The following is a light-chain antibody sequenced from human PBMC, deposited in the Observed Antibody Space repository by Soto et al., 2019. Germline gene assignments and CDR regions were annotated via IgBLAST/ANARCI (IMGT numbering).Light chain of an antibody. CDR3: QHYNSWPYT. Sequence: ETVMTQSPATRSVSPGEIATRSCRASQSVSSDLAWYQQKPGQAPRLLIFGASTRATNIPARFTGSRSGTEFTLTISSLQSEDFALSYCQHYNSWPYTFGQGTKVDIK. J-gene: IGKJ2*01. V-gene: IGKV3-15*01. CDR1: QSVSSD. CDR2: GAS.